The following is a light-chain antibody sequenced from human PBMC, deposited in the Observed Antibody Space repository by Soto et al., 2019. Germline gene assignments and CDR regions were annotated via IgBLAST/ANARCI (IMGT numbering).Light chain of an antibody. J-gene: IGLJ2*01. CDR3: CSYAGSYAPV. V-gene: IGLV2-11*01. CDR2: DVS. CDR1: SSDVGGYNY. Sequence: QSALTQPRSVSGSPGQSVTISCTGTSSDVGGYNYVSWYQQHPGKAPKLMIYDVSKRPSGVPDRFSGSKSGNTASLTISGLQAEDEADYYCCSYAGSYAPVCGGGTKLTVL.